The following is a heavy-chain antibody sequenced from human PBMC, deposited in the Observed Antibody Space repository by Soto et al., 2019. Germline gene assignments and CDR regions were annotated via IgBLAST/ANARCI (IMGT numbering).Heavy chain of an antibody. Sequence: GESLKISCKGSGYSFTSYWISWVRQMPGKGLEWMGRIDPSDSYTNYSPSFQGHVTISADKSISTAYLQWSSLKASDTAMYYCARYGWGSGKKTTDFDYWGQGTLVTVSS. D-gene: IGHD3-10*01. CDR2: IDPSDSYT. V-gene: IGHV5-10-1*01. CDR3: ARYGWGSGKKTTDFDY. CDR1: GYSFTSYW. J-gene: IGHJ4*02.